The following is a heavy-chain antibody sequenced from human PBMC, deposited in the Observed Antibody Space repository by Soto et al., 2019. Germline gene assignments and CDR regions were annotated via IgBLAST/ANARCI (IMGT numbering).Heavy chain of an antibody. CDR1: GFIFSGYG. J-gene: IGHJ6*02. CDR3: AKDYEYCISGDCYSAYYGMDV. CDR2: TSFNGANK. V-gene: IGHV3-30*18. Sequence: QVQLVESGGGVVQPGTSLRLACATSGFIFSGYGMHWVPKAQGKGRGGVAETSFNGANKYYVDSVKGGFTISKDSSKNSVYLLMDSLEPEDTAVYYCAKDYEYCISGDCYSAYYGMDVWGQGTTVTVSS. D-gene: IGHD2-21*02.